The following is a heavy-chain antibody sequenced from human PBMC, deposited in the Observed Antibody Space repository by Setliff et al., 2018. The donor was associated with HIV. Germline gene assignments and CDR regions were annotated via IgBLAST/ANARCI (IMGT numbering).Heavy chain of an antibody. CDR2: ISDRGTTT. Sequence: ETLSLTCTVSGDSISSHYWNWIRQPPGGGLEWVSAISDRGTTTNSADDAKGRFSISRDNSKNTLYLQLNSLRPEDTAIYYCSRRAGVGGLFYYYYMDVWGKGTTVTVSS. CDR3: SRRAGVGGLFYYYYMDV. V-gene: IGHV3-23*01. J-gene: IGHJ6*03. D-gene: IGHD3-16*01. CDR1: GDSISSHY.